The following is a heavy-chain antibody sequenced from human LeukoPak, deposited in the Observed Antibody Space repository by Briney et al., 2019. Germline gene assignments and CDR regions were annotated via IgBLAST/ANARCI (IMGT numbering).Heavy chain of an antibody. Sequence: SETLSLTCPVSSGSISSGVYYWRWIRQHPGKGLKLIEYIYYSGSTYYNPSLKSRVTISVDTSENQFSLKLSSVPAADTAVYYCARGVRWLQLSYFDYWGQGTLVTVSS. CDR3: ARGVRWLQLSYFDY. CDR1: SGSISSGVYY. CDR2: IYYSGST. V-gene: IGHV4-31*03. D-gene: IGHD5-24*01. J-gene: IGHJ4*02.